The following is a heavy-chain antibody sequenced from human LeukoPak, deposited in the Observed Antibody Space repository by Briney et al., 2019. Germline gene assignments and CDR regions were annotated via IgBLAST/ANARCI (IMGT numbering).Heavy chain of an antibody. CDR2: IYYRGST. Sequence: SETLSLTCTVSGGSISSSSYYWGWIRQPPGKGLEWIGSIYYRGSTYYNPSLKSRVTISVDTSKNQFSLKLSSVTAADTAVYYCRYGDYGNLDAFDIWGQGTMVTVSS. CDR3: RYGDYGNLDAFDI. CDR1: GGSISSSSYY. V-gene: IGHV4-39*01. D-gene: IGHD4-17*01. J-gene: IGHJ3*02.